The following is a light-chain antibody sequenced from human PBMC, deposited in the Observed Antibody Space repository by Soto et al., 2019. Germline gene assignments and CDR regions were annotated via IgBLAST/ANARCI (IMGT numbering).Light chain of an antibody. CDR2: LAS. J-gene: IGKJ2*01. CDR3: MQVLNSQYT. CDR1: QSLLHRNGYNY. V-gene: IGKV2-28*01. Sequence: DIVMTQSPLSLPVTPGEPASMSCRSSQSLLHRNGYNYLEWYVQKPGQAPHLLIFLASNRASGVPDRFSGSGSGTDFTLKISRVEPEDVGVYYCMQVLNSQYTVGQGTKLEI.